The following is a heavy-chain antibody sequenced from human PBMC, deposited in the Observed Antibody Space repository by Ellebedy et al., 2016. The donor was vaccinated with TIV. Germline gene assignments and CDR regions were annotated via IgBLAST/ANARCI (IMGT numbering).Heavy chain of an antibody. CDR2: INQDGSAK. CDR3: ATDGSYGDYLFPQHAFVF. J-gene: IGHJ3*01. D-gene: IGHD4-17*01. V-gene: IGHV3-7*01. CDR1: GFSFRSYW. Sequence: GESLKISCVGSGFSFRSYWMSWVRQAPGKGLEWVANINQDGSAKYYVDSVKGPFTISRDNAKSSLYLQMNSVRVEDTALYYCATDGSYGDYLFPQHAFVFWGQGTMVTVSS.